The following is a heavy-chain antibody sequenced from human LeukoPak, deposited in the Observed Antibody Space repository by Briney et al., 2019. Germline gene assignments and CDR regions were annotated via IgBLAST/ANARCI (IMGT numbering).Heavy chain of an antibody. CDR3: ARNGGSYYGPWYFDL. J-gene: IGHJ2*01. Sequence: GASVKVSCKASGYTFTSYGISWVRQAPGQGLEWMGWISAYNGNTNYAQKLQGRVTMTTDTFTSTAYMELRSLRSDDTAVYYCARNGGSYYGPWYFDLWGRGTLVTVSS. CDR1: GYTFTSYG. V-gene: IGHV1-18*01. CDR2: ISAYNGNT. D-gene: IGHD1-26*01.